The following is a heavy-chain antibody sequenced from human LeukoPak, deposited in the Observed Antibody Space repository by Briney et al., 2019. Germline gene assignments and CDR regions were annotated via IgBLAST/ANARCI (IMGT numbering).Heavy chain of an antibody. CDR2: IYPGDSDT. D-gene: IGHD3-3*01. CDR3: ARQGFGVITGMDY. CDR1: GYGFTSNW. Sequence: GESLKISCKGSGYGFTSNWIGWVRQMPGKGLEWMGIIYPGDSDTRYSPSFQGQVTISADKSISTAYLQWSSLKASDTAMYYCARQGFGVITGMDYWGQGTLVTVSS. V-gene: IGHV5-51*01. J-gene: IGHJ4*02.